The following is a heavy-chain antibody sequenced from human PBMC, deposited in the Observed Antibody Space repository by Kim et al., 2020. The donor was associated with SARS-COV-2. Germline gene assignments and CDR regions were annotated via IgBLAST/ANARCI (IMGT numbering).Heavy chain of an antibody. CDR2: ISSSSSYI. D-gene: IGHD6-19*01. Sequence: GGSLRLSCAASGFTFSSYSMNWVRQAPGKGLEWVSSISSSSSYIYYADSVKGRFTISRDNAKNSLYLQMNSLRAEDTAVYYCARGSSGWPYYGMDVWGQGTTVTVSS. CDR1: GFTFSSYS. V-gene: IGHV3-21*01. CDR3: ARGSSGWPYYGMDV. J-gene: IGHJ6*02.